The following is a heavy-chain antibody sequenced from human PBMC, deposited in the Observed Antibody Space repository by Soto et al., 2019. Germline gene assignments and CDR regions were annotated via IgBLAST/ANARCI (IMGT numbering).Heavy chain of an antibody. D-gene: IGHD6-13*01. Sequence: EVQLVESGGGLVQPGRSLRLSCAASGFTFDDYAMHWVRQAPGKGLEWVSGISWNSGSIGYADSVKGRFTISRDNAKNSLYLQMNSLRAEDTALYYCAKGSRSWPNNFGYWGQGTLVTVSS. V-gene: IGHV3-9*01. CDR2: ISWNSGSI. CDR3: AKGSRSWPNNFGY. CDR1: GFTFDDYA. J-gene: IGHJ4*02.